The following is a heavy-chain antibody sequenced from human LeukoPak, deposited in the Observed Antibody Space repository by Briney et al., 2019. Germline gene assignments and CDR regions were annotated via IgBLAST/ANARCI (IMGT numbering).Heavy chain of an antibody. CDR1: GYTFTGYY. CDR3: ARGPIAARRGLFDY. V-gene: IGHV1-2*02. J-gene: IGHJ4*02. D-gene: IGHD6-6*01. CDR2: INPNSGGT. Sequence: ASVKVSCKASGYTFTGYYMHWVRQAPGQGLEWMGWINPNSGGTNYAQKFQGRVTMTRDTSISTAYMELSRLRSDDTAVYYCARGPIAARRGLFDYWGQGTLVTVSS.